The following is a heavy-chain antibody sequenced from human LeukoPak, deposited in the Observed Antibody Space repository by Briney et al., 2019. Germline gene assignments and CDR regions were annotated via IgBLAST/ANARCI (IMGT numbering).Heavy chain of an antibody. CDR3: ARHKWQYQLWYYFDY. CDR2: IYYSGST. J-gene: IGHJ4*02. D-gene: IGHD2-2*01. CDR1: GGSFSGYY. Sequence: PSETLSLTCAVYGGSFSGYYWSWIRQPPGKGLEWIGYIYYSGSTNYNPSLKSRVTISVDTSKNQFSLKLSSVTAADTAVYYCARHKWQYQLWYYFDYWGQGTLVTVSS. V-gene: IGHV4-59*08.